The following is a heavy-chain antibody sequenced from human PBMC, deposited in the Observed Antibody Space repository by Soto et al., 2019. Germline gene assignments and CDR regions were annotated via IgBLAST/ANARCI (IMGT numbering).Heavy chain of an antibody. CDR3: ARERFGELSYYGMDV. J-gene: IGHJ6*02. V-gene: IGHV3-53*01. Sequence: GGSLRLSCAASGFTFRNYGMSWIRQAPGKGLEWVSVIYSGGSTYYADSVKGRFTFSRDNSKNMLYLQMNSLRAEDTAVYYCARERFGELSYYGMDVWGQGTTVTVSS. CDR1: GFTFRNYG. CDR2: IYSGGST. D-gene: IGHD3-10*01.